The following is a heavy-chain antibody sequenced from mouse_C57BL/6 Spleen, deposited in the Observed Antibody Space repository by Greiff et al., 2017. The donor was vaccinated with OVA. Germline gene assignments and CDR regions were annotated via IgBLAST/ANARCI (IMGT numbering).Heavy chain of an antibody. D-gene: IGHD2-2*01. CDR3: TRLMGGYAMDY. CDR2: IDPETGGT. Sequence: QVQLQQSGAELVRPGASVTLSCTASGYTFPDYEMHWVQQTPVHGLEWIGAIDPETGGTAYNQKFKGKAILTADKSSSTAYMELRSLTSEDSAVYYCTRLMGGYAMDYWGQGTSVTVSS. J-gene: IGHJ4*01. V-gene: IGHV1-15*01. CDR1: GYTFPDYE.